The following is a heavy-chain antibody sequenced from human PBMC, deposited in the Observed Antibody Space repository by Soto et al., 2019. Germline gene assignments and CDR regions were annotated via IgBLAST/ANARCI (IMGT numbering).Heavy chain of an antibody. D-gene: IGHD2-21*01. CDR3: ARRWGGTFDY. J-gene: IGHJ4*02. CDR2: IYYSGST. V-gene: IGHV4-59*01. Sequence: SETRSLTCTVSGGSISSYYWSWIRQPPGKGLEWIGYIYYSGSTNYNPSLKSRVTISVDTSKNQFSLKLSSVTAADTAVYYCARRWGGTFDYWGQGTLVTVS. CDR1: GGSISSYY.